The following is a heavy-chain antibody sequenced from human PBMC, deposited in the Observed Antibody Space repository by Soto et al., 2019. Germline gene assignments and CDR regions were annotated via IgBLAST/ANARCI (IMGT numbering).Heavy chain of an antibody. CDR1: GGSISNGAYS. CDR3: AREAAAGTIAGWFDP. CDR2: VYHSGST. V-gene: IGHV4-30-2*01. D-gene: IGHD6-13*01. Sequence: SETLSLTCAVSGGSISNGAYSWSWIRQPPGKGLEWIGYVYHSGSTFYNPTLKSRVTISIDRSKNQFTLTLNSVTAADTAVYYCAREAAAGTIAGWFDPWGQGTLVTVPS. J-gene: IGHJ5*02.